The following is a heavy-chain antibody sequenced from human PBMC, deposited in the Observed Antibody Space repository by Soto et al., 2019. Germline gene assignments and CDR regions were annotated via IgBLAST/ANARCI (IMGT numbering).Heavy chain of an antibody. D-gene: IGHD3-3*01. CDR3: ARDWRSAYYDFWSGTPRTGGHYGMDV. V-gene: IGHV1-2*02. CDR2: INPNSGGT. J-gene: IGHJ6*02. Sequence: ASVKVSCKASGYTFTGYYMHWVRQAPGQGLEWMGWINPNSGGTNYAQKFQGRVTMTRDTSISTAYMGLSRLRSDDTAVYYCARDWRSAYYDFWSGTPRTGGHYGMDVWGQGTTVTVPS. CDR1: GYTFTGYY.